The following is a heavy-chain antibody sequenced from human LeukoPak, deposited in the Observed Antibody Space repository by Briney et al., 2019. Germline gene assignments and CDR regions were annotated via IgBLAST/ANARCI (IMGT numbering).Heavy chain of an antibody. CDR2: INHSGST. Sequence: SETLSLTCAVYGGSFSGYYWSWIRQPPGKGLEWIGEINHSGSTNYNPSLKSRVTISVDTSKNQFSLKLSSVTAADTAVYYCARLAAALGWLSPYYFDYWGQGTLVTVSS. J-gene: IGHJ4*02. CDR3: ARLAAALGWLSPYYFDY. CDR1: GGSFSGYY. V-gene: IGHV4-34*01. D-gene: IGHD3-3*01.